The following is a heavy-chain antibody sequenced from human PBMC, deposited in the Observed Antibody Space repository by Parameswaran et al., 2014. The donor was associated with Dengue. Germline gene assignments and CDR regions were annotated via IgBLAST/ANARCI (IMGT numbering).Heavy chain of an antibody. J-gene: IGHJ4*02. CDR3: AYIFYGYGSGSFYPKPYDY. Sequence: WIRQPPGKALEWLANIFSNDERSYRSSLRTRLTISRDTSNSKVVLSMTNMDPVDTATYYCAYIFYGYGSGSFYPKPYDYWGQGILVTVSS. D-gene: IGHD3-10*01. CDR2: IFSNDER. V-gene: IGHV2-26*04.